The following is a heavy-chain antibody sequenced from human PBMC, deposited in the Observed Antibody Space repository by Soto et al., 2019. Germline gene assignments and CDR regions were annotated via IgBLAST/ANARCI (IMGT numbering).Heavy chain of an antibody. CDR1: GYSINSGYY. Sequence: SSETLSLTCAVSGYSINSGYYWGWIRQSPGKGLEWIGSIYHSGSTYYNPSLKSRVIISVDTSKNQFSLKLSSVTAADTAVYYCARLAPIAAADGMDVWGQGTTVTVSS. CDR3: ARLAPIAAADGMDV. J-gene: IGHJ6*02. V-gene: IGHV4-38-2*01. D-gene: IGHD6-13*01. CDR2: IYHSGST.